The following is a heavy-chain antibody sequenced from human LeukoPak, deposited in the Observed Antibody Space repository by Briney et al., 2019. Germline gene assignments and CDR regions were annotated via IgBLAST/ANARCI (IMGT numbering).Heavy chain of an antibody. CDR1: GYTFTSYD. CDR3: ARAKLGYSSGWSDY. Sequence: ASVKVSCKASGYTFTSYDINWVRQATGQGLESMGWMNPNSGNTGYAQKFQGRVTITRNTSISTAYMELSSLRSEDTAVYYCARAKLGYSSGWSDYWGQGTLVTVSS. J-gene: IGHJ4*02. CDR2: MNPNSGNT. D-gene: IGHD6-19*01. V-gene: IGHV1-8*03.